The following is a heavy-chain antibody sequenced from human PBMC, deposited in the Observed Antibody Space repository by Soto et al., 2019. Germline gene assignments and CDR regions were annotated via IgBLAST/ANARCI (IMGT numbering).Heavy chain of an antibody. CDR1: GGSISDGAYY. CDR3: ASGLSGDKVDQ. CDR2: IYNSGNT. Sequence: SETLSLTCTVSGGSISDGAYYWSWIRHPPGKGLEWIGHIYNSGNTYNNPSLRSRLTISLDTSKSQFSLNLNSVTAADTAVYYCASGLSGDKVDQWGQGTLVTVSS. D-gene: IGHD2-21*01. J-gene: IGHJ4*02. V-gene: IGHV4-30-4*01.